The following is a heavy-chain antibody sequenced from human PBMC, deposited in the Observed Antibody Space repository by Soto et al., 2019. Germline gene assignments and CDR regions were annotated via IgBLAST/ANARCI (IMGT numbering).Heavy chain of an antibody. CDR3: AXIKMSVGVTAYYHGMDV. Sequence: SETLSLTCTVSGDSISNKYWSWIRQPAGKGLEWIGRIYTSGSSNYNPSLKSRVTMSIDTSKNQFSLKLRSVTAADTAVYYCAXIKMSVGVTAYYHGMDVWGQGATVTVSS. D-gene: IGHD2-21*02. V-gene: IGHV4-4*07. J-gene: IGHJ6*02. CDR2: IYTSGSS. CDR1: GDSISNKY.